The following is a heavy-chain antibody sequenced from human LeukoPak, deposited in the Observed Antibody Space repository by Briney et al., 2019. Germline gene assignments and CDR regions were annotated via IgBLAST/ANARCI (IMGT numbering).Heavy chain of an antibody. CDR3: TTDRLAVAALDY. CDR2: IKSKTDGGTT. V-gene: IGHV3-15*01. J-gene: IGHJ4*02. Sequence: GGSLRLSCAASGFTFSNAWMSWVRQAPGKGLEWVGRIKSKTDGGTTDYAAPVKGRFTISRDDSKNTLYLQMNSLKTEDTAVYYCTTDRLAVAALDYWGQGTLVTVSS. CDR1: GFTFSNAW. D-gene: IGHD6-19*01.